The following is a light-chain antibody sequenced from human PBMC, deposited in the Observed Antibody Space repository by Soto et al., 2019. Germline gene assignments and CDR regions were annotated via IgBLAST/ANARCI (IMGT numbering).Light chain of an antibody. V-gene: IGKV1-27*01. CDR3: QNYNSAPQLT. J-gene: IGKJ4*01. CDR1: QGISNY. Sequence: DIQMTQSPSSLSASIGDRVTIACRASQGISNYLAWYQQKPGKVPKLLICTASTLQPGVPSRFSGSGSRTDFTLTISSLQPEDVATYYCQNYNSAPQLTFGGGTKVEI. CDR2: TAS.